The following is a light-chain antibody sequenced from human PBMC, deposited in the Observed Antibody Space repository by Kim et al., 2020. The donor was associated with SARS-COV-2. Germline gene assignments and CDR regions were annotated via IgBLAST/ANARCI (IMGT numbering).Light chain of an antibody. CDR2: EVS. CDR3: CSYAGTTTYVV. CDR1: SSDVGSYNL. Sequence: QSITISCHGTSSDVGSYNLVSWYQQHPGKAPKLMIYEVSKRPSGVSNRFSGSKSGNTASLTISELQAEDEADYYCCSYAGTTTYVVFGGGTQLTVL. J-gene: IGLJ2*01. V-gene: IGLV2-23*02.